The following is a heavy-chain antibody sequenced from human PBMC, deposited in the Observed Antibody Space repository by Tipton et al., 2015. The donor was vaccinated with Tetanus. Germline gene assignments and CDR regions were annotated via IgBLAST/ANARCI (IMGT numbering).Heavy chain of an antibody. J-gene: IGHJ2*01. CDR2: VPFSGNT. Sequence: TLSLTCIVSGASVSSGGYSWSWVRQPPGKGLAWVGDVPFSGNTRYNPSLKSRVTISVDTSKNQFSLKLTSVTAADTAVYYCATMTPVDWYFDLWGRGTLVTVSS. D-gene: IGHD4-23*01. CDR3: ATMTPVDWYFDL. V-gene: IGHV4-61*08. CDR1: GASVSSGGYS.